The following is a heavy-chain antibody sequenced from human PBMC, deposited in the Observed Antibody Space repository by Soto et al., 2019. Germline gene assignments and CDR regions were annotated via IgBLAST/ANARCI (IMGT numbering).Heavy chain of an antibody. J-gene: IGHJ6*02. CDR2: ISSSSSTM. CDR3: AAERSARLYYYYYGMYV. CDR1: GFTFSSYS. D-gene: IGHD1-26*01. V-gene: IGHV3-48*02. Sequence: GGSLRLSCAASGFTFSSYSMNWVRQAPGKGLEWVSYISSSSSTMYYADSVKGRFTNARDNAKNSLYLQMNSLRDEDTAVYYCAAERSARLYYYYYGMYVWGQGTTVTVSS.